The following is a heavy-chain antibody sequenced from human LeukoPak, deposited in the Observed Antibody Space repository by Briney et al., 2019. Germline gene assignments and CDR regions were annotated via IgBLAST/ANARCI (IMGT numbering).Heavy chain of an antibody. J-gene: IGHJ6*02. CDR1: GFTFSRYW. CDR2: INHNGNVN. D-gene: IGHD3-16*01. Sequence: PGGSLRLSCADSGFTFSRYWLNWARQAPGKGLEWVASINHNGNVNYYVDSVKGRFTISRDNAKNSLYLQMSNLRAEDTAVYFCARGGGLDVWGQGATVTVSS. CDR3: ARGGGLDV. V-gene: IGHV3-7*03.